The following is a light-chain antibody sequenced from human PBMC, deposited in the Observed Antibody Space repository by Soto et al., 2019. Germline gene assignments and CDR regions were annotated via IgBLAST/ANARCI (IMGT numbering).Light chain of an antibody. CDR3: QQFQTYV. Sequence: EIRMPQSPSTLSASVEARVTIPCRASQPIGNFWAGYQQKPGKAPKLLIYKAPRLERWVPSRFSGGGSGTEFTLNISSLQPDDFASYYCQQFQTYVFGQGTKVEIK. J-gene: IGKJ1*01. V-gene: IGKV1-5*03. CDR2: KAP. CDR1: QPIGNF.